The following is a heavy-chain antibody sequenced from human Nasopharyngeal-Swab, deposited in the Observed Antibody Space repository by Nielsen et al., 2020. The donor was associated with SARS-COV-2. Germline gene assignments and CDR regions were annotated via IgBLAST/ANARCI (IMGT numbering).Heavy chain of an antibody. CDR1: GYTFTSYD. CDR2: MNPNSGNT. D-gene: IGHD6-13*01. V-gene: IGHV1-8*01. J-gene: IGHJ6*02. CDR3: ARGPSVPYSSTTHYYYYGMDV. Sequence: SVMVPRQASGYTFTSYDINSVRHATGQGLEWMGWMNPNSGNTGYAQKFQGRVTMTRNTSISTAYMELSSLRSEDTAVYYCARGPSVPYSSTTHYYYYGMDVWGQGTTVTVSS.